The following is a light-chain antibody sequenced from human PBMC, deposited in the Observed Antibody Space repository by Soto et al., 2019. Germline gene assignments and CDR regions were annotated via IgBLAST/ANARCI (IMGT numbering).Light chain of an antibody. CDR1: QTISSSY. CDR3: QHYDSSPPKYT. Sequence: EIELTQSPGTLSLSPGERATLSCRASQTISSSYLAWDQQKPGQAPRLLIFGASSRATDIPDRFSGSGSGTDITLTISRLQPEAFAVYYCQHYDSSPPKYTFGQGTKLEIK. J-gene: IGKJ2*01. V-gene: IGKV3-20*01. CDR2: GAS.